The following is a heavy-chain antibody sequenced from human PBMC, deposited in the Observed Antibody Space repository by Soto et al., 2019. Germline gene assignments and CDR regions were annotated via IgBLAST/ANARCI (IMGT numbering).Heavy chain of an antibody. Sequence: QPGGSLRLSCAASGSTFSSYGMHWVRQAPGKGLEWVAVISYDGSNKYYADSVKGRFTISRDNSKNTLYLQMNSLRAEDTAVYYCAKLGSGDKYNWFDPWGQGTLVTVSS. V-gene: IGHV3-30*18. CDR1: GSTFSSYG. D-gene: IGHD2-15*01. J-gene: IGHJ5*02. CDR2: ISYDGSNK. CDR3: AKLGSGDKYNWFDP.